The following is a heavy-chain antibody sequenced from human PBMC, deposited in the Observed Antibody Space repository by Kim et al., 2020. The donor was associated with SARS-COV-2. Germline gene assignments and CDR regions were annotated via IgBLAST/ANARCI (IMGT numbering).Heavy chain of an antibody. CDR2: IKSKTDGGTT. J-gene: IGHJ6*03. D-gene: IGHD3-10*01. V-gene: IGHV3-15*01. Sequence: GGSLRLSCAASGFTFSNAWMSWVRQAPGKGLEWVGRIKSKTDGGTTDYAAPVKGRFTISRDDSKHTLYLQMNSLKTEDTAVYYCTTLPRKRGYYYYNMDVWGKGTTVTVSS. CDR1: GFTFSNAW. CDR3: TTLPRKRGYYYYNMDV.